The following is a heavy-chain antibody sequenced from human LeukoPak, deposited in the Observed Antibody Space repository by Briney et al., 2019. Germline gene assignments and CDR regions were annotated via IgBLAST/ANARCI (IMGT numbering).Heavy chain of an antibody. CDR1: GGSISSYY. CDR2: IDYSGST. V-gene: IGHV4-59*12. D-gene: IGHD3-22*01. CDR3: ARDMSYYDSSGYIDY. Sequence: NPSETLSLTCTVSGGSISSYYWSWIRQPPGKGLEWGGYIDYSGSTNYNPSLKSRVTISVDTSKNQFSLKLSSVTAADTAVYYCARDMSYYDSSGYIDYWGQGTLVTVSS. J-gene: IGHJ4*02.